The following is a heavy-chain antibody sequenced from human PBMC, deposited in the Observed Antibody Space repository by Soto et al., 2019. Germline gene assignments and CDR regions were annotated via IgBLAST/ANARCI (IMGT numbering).Heavy chain of an antibody. CDR2: IDPSDSQT. D-gene: IGHD3-22*01. CDR1: GYSFSSYW. J-gene: IGHJ4*02. CDR3: ARQIYDSDTGPNFQYYFDS. V-gene: IGHV5-10-1*01. Sequence: GESLKISCKGSGYSFSSYWITWVRQKPGKGLEWMGRIDPSDSQTYYSPSFRGHVTISATKSITTVFLQWSSLRASDTAMYYCARQIYDSDTGPNFQYYFDSWGQGTPVTVSS.